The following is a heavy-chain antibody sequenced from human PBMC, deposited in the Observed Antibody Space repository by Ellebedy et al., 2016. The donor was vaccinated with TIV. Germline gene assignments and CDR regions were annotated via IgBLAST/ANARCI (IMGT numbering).Heavy chain of an antibody. V-gene: IGHV3-53*01. J-gene: IGHJ3*02. CDR1: GFTVGSNY. CDR2: IYSGDST. D-gene: IGHD5-18*01. CDR3: ARRERRGYSDGLYAFDI. Sequence: GGSLRLXXAASGFTVGSNYMSWVRQAPGKGLEWVSVIYSGDSTYYTDSVKGRFTISRDNSKNTLYLQMNDLRVEDTAVYYCARRERRGYSDGLYAFDIWGQGTMVTVSS.